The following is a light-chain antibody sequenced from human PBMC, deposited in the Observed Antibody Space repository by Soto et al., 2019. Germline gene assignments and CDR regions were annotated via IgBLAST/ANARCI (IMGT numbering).Light chain of an antibody. CDR3: CSYAGSSTPYV. CDR1: SSDVGSYNL. CDR2: AGS. V-gene: IGLV2-23*01. J-gene: IGLJ1*01. Sequence: QSALTQPASVSGSPGQSITISCTGTSSDVGSYNLVSWYQQHPGKAPRLMIYAGSKRPSGVSNRFSGSKSGNTASLTISGLQAEDVADYYCCSYAGSSTPYVFGTGTKLTVL.